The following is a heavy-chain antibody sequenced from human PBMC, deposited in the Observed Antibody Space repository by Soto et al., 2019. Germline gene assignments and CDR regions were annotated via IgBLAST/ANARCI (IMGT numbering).Heavy chain of an antibody. V-gene: IGHV3-30*03. J-gene: IGHJ5*02. CDR1: GFSFSIYG. CDR3: XXXXXXXXXXXXFDP. CDR2: ILPDVNKK. Sequence: QVQLVESGGGVVQPGRSLRLSCAASGFSFSIYGMHWXXXXXXXXXXXVALILPDVNKKYYRDSVKGRFTISRDNXXXXXXXXXXXXXXXXXXXXXXXXXXXXXXXXXXFDPWGQGTLVTVSA.